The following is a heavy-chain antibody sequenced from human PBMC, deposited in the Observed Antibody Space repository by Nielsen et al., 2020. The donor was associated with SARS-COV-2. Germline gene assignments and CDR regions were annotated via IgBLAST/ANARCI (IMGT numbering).Heavy chain of an antibody. V-gene: IGHV5-51*01. CDR1: GYIFTNYW. CDR2: IYPGDSDT. J-gene: IGHJ6*02. Sequence: GESLKISCKGSGYIFTNYWIAWVRQLPGKGLEWLGIIYPGDSDTRYSPSFQGQVIISVDKATTTAYLQWSALKASDTAIYYCARQPSDYYGMDVWGQGTTVTVSS. CDR3: ARQPSDYYGMDV.